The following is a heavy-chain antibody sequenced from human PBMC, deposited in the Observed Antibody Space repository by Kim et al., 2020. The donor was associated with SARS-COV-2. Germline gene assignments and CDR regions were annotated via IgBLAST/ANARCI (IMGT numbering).Heavy chain of an antibody. CDR3: ASGITGATPLYYYYMDV. J-gene: IGHJ6*03. V-gene: IGHV3-53*01. Sequence: GGSLRLSCAASGFSVSDNYMSWVRQAPGKGLEWVSIIYSGGSAYYADSVKGRLTISRHNSKNTLYLQMNSLRAEDTAVYYGASGITGATPLYYYYMDVWGKGTTVTVSS. D-gene: IGHD1-20*01. CDR2: IYSGGSA. CDR1: GFSVSDNY.